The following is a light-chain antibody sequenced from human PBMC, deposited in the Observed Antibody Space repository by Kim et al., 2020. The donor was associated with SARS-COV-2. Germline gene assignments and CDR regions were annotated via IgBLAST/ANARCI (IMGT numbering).Light chain of an antibody. Sequence: GQSINISCTGNRSDVGGYNYVSWYQQHPGKAPKLMIYDVSNRPSGVSNRFSGSKSGNTASLTISGIQAEDEADYDCSSYTSSSTRVFGGGTQLTVL. CDR3: SSYTSSSTRV. CDR1: RSDVGGYNY. V-gene: IGLV2-14*03. CDR2: DVS. J-gene: IGLJ3*02.